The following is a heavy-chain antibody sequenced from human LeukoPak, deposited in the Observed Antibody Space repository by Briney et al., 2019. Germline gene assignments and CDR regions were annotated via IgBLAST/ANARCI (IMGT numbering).Heavy chain of an antibody. CDR3: ARAMVWDHGDY. CDR1: GFTFSSYT. CDR2: IKQDGSEK. Sequence: QAGGSLRLSCTASGFTFSSYTMNWVRQAPGKGLEWVANIKQDGSEKYYVDSVKGRFTVSRDNAKSSLYLQMNSLRAEDTAVYYCARAMVWDHGDYWGQGTLVTVSS. D-gene: IGHD1-14*01. V-gene: IGHV3-7*01. J-gene: IGHJ4*02.